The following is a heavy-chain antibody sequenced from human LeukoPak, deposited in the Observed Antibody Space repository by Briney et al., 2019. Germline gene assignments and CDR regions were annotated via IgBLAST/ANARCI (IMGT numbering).Heavy chain of an antibody. CDR1: GFTFSSYS. CDR2: ISSNSSYI. J-gene: IGHJ4*02. Sequence: GGSLRLSCAASGFTFSSYSMNWVRQAPGKGLEWVSSISSNSSYIYYADSVKGRFTISRDNSKNTLYLQMNSLRAEDTAVYYCAKISSGLLHRYWGQGTLVTVSS. CDR3: AKISSGLLHRY. D-gene: IGHD3-22*01. V-gene: IGHV3-21*04.